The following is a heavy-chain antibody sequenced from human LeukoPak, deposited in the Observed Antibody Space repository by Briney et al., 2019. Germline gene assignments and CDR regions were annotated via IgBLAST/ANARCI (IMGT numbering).Heavy chain of an antibody. V-gene: IGHV1-2*02. CDR2: INPNSGGT. CDR1: GYTFTGYY. CDR3: ARDGVPRYFDY. Sequence: VASVKVSCKASGYTFTGYYMHWVRQAPGQGLEWMGWINPNSGGTNYAQKFQGRVTMTRDTSISTAYMELRSLRSDDTAVYYCARDGVPRYFDYWGQGTLVTVSS. J-gene: IGHJ4*02.